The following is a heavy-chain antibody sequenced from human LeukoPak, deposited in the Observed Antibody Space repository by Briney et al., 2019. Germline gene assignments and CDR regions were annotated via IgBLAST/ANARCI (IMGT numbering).Heavy chain of an antibody. CDR2: IHTETGNP. Sequence: ASVKVSCKASGYSFTGYAINWVRQAPGQGLEWMGWIHTETGNPTYAQGFTGRFVFSLDTSVSTAYLQISSLKAEDTAVYYCARGGSSWTGSWFDPWGQGTLVTVSS. V-gene: IGHV7-4-1*02. D-gene: IGHD6-13*01. CDR3: ARGGSSWTGSWFDP. CDR1: GYSFTGYA. J-gene: IGHJ5*02.